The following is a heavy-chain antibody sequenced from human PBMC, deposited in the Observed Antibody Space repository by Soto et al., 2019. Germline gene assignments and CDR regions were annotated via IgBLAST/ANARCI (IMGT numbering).Heavy chain of an antibody. CDR2: ISWNSGSI. V-gene: IGHV3-9*01. CDR1: GFTFDDYA. D-gene: IGHD3-9*01. CDR3: AKGRRKYDILTGSGAFDI. Sequence: SLRLSCAASGFTFDDYAMHWVRQAPGKGLEWVSGISWNSGSIGYADSVKGRFTISRDNAKNSLYLQMNSLRAEDTALYYCAKGRRKYDILTGSGAFDIWGQGTMVTVSS. J-gene: IGHJ3*02.